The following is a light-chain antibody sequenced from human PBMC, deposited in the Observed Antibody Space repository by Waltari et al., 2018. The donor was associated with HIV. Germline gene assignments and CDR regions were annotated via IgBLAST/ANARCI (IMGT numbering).Light chain of an antibody. Sequence: QSALTQPASVSGSPGPSIPISCTGTSSDVGGYNYVSSSQQHPGKAPKPMIYEVSTRPSGVSNRFSGSKSGNTASLTISGLQAEDEADYYCSSYTSSSTLYVVFGGGTKLTVL. CDR2: EVS. CDR3: SSYTSSSTLYVV. CDR1: SSDVGGYNY. J-gene: IGLJ2*01. V-gene: IGLV2-14*01.